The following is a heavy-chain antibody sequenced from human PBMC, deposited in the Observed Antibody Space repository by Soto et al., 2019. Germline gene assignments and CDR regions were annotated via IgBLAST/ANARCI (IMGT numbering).Heavy chain of an antibody. CDR1: GYTFTSYG. CDR3: ARGDSTDCSNGVCSFFYNHDMDV. Sequence: ASVKVSCKASGYTFTSYGISWVRQAPGQGLEWMGWISAYNGNTSYAQKFQGRVTMTTDTSISTASMELTRLTSDDTAIYYCARGDSTDCSNGVCSFFYNHDMDVWGQGTTVTVSS. CDR2: ISAYNGNT. V-gene: IGHV1-18*04. D-gene: IGHD2-8*01. J-gene: IGHJ6*02.